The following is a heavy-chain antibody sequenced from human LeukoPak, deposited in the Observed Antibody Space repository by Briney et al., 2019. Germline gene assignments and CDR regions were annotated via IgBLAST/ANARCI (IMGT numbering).Heavy chain of an antibody. CDR2: IYDSGST. CDR1: GVSISSYS. V-gene: IGHV4-59*01. J-gene: IGHJ6*02. D-gene: IGHD5-12*01. Sequence: PSETLTLSCTVSGVSISSYSWSWIRQPPGKGLEWIGYIYDSGSTNYNPSLKSRVTISVYTSKNQFSLKLSSVTAADTAVYYCARGGSGYDSFYYCGMAVWGQGTKLTVSS. CDR3: ARGGSGYDSFYYCGMAV.